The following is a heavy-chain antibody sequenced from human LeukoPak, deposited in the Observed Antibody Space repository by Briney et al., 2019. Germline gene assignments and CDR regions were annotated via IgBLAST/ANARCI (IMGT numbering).Heavy chain of an antibody. CDR2: IYYSGST. D-gene: IGHD3-10*01. J-gene: IGHJ5*01. Sequence: PSETLSLTCTVSGGSISSYYWSWIRLPPGKGLEWIGYIYYSGSTNYNPSLKSRVTISVDTSKNQFSLKLSSVTAADTAVYYCARGKLLWFGENWFDSWGQGTLVTVSS. CDR3: ARGKLLWFGENWFDS. V-gene: IGHV4-59*01. CDR1: GGSISSYY.